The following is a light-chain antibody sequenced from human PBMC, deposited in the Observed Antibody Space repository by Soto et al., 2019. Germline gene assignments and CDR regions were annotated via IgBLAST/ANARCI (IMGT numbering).Light chain of an antibody. CDR3: QQSYGTPPT. J-gene: IGKJ5*01. V-gene: IGKV1-39*01. Sequence: DIQMHQSPSSLSASLGDRVTITCRARQIISSYLNWYHQKPGQAPKLLIYVASSLQSGVPSRFSGSASGTNFTITISGRQPEDFATYYFQQSYGTPPTFDQGTRLEIK. CDR2: VAS. CDR1: QIISSY.